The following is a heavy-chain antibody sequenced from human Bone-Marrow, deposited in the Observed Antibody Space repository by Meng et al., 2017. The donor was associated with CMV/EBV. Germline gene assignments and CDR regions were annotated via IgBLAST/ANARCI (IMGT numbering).Heavy chain of an antibody. CDR1: GYTFTSYY. V-gene: IGHV1-46*01. J-gene: IGHJ4*02. CDR2: INPSGGST. CDR3: ARDLGYCSSTSCPGDFDY. Sequence: ASVKVSCKASGYTFTSYYMHWVRQAPGQGLEWMGIINPSGGSTSYAQKFQGRVTMTRDTSTSTVYMELSSLRSEDTAVYYCARDLGYCSSTSCPGDFDYWGQGTRVTGSS. D-gene: IGHD2-2*01.